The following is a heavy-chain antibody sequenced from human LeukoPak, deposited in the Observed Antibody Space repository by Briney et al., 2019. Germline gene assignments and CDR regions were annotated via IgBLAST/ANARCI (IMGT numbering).Heavy chain of an antibody. V-gene: IGHV4-59*01. CDR3: ARSNPGIAAAADY. J-gene: IGHJ4*02. CDR1: GGSISSYY. CDR2: IYYSGST. D-gene: IGHD6-13*01. Sequence: SETLSLTCTVSGGSISSYYWSWIRQPPGKGLEWIGYIYYSGSTNYNPSLKSRVTISVDTSKNQFSLKLSSVTAADTAVYYCARSNPGIAAAADYWGQETLVTVSS.